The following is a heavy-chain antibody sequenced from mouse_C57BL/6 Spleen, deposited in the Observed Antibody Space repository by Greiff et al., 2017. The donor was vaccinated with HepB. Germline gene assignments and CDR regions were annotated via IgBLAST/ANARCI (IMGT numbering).Heavy chain of an antibody. CDR1: GYTFTDYY. CDR3: ARGYYSNYRFAY. Sequence: EVKLMESGPVLVKPGASVKMSCKASGYTFTDYYMNWVKQSHGKSLEWIGVINPYNGGTSYNQKFKGKATLTVDKSSSTAYMELNSLTSEDSAVYYCARGYYSNYRFAYWGQGTLVTVSA. CDR2: INPYNGGT. D-gene: IGHD2-5*01. V-gene: IGHV1-19*01. J-gene: IGHJ3*01.